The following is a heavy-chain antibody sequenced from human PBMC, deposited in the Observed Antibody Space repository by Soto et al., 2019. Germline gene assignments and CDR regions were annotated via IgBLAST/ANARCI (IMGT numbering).Heavy chain of an antibody. CDR3: AREIVGATLADY. Sequence: ASVKVSCKASGYTFTSYGISWVRQAPGQGLEWMGWISAYNGNTNYAQKIQGRVTMTTDTSTSTAYMELRSLRSDDTAVYYCAREIVGATLADYWGQGTLVTVSS. J-gene: IGHJ4*02. CDR1: GYTFTSYG. D-gene: IGHD1-26*01. V-gene: IGHV1-18*01. CDR2: ISAYNGNT.